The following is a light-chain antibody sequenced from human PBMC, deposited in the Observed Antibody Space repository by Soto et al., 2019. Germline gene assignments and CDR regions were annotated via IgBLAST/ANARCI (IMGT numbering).Light chain of an antibody. V-gene: IGKV3-15*01. J-gene: IGKJ1*01. CDR1: QNISSN. CDR3: QEYNNWLWT. CDR2: GAS. Sequence: EIVMTQSPATLSVSPGERATLSCRASQNISSNLAWYQQKPGQAPRVLIDGASTRATEIPARFSGSGSGTEFTLPISSSLSEDFAVSYCQEYNNWLWTFGQGTKVEI.